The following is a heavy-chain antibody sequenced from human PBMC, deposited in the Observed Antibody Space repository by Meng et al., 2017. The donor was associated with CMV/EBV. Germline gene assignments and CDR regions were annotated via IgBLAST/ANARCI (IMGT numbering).Heavy chain of an antibody. CDR2: IYYSGST. Sequence: HLPWHDAGPGLRKPSQPPSLPCTGSGGSSSSRCYDWGWIRQPPGKGLEWIGSIYYSGSTYYNPSLKSRVTISVDTSKNQFSLKLSSVTAADTAVYYCARDYGDLRQDYWGQGTLVTVSS. J-gene: IGHJ4*02. CDR1: GGSSSSRCYD. V-gene: IGHV4-39*07. CDR3: ARDYGDLRQDY. D-gene: IGHD4-17*01.